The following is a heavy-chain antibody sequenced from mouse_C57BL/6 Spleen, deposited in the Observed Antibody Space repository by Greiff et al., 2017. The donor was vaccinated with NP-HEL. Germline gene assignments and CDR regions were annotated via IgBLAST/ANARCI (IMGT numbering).Heavy chain of an antibody. V-gene: IGHV1-52*01. CDR2: IDPSDSET. Sequence: QVQLQQPGAELVRPGSSVKLSCKASGYTFTSYWMHWVKQRPIQGLEWIGNIDPSDSETHYNHKFKDKYTLTVDKSSSTPYMQLSSLTSRDSAIYYCARSDYYGSSHGYFDVWGTGTTVTVAS. CDR1: GYTFTSYW. J-gene: IGHJ1*03. CDR3: ARSDYYGSSHGYFDV. D-gene: IGHD1-1*01.